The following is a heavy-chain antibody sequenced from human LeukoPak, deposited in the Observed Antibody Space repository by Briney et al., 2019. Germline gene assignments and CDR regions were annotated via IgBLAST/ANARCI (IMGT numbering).Heavy chain of an antibody. J-gene: IGHJ4*02. CDR3: ARDRSGPFDY. CDR1: GFTFDDYD. Sequence: GGSLRLSCAASGFTFDDYDMSWVRQAPGKGLGWVSGINRNGGSTGYADSVKGRFTISRDNAKNSLYLQMNSLRAEDTALYYCARDRSGPFDYWGQGTLVTVSS. CDR2: INRNGGST. V-gene: IGHV3-20*04.